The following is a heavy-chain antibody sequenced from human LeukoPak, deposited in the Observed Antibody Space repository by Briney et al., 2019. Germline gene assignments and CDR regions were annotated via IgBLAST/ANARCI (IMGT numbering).Heavy chain of an antibody. CDR3: ARGSALLALSFDY. CDR1: GYTFTGYY. D-gene: IGHD2-15*01. V-gene: IGHV1-2*04. J-gene: IGHJ4*02. CDR2: INPNSGGT. Sequence: ASVKVSCKASGYTFTGYYMHWVRQAPGQGLEWMGWINPNSGGTNYAQKFQGWVTMTRDTSISTAYMELSSLRSEDTAVYYCARGSALLALSFDYWGQGTLVAVSS.